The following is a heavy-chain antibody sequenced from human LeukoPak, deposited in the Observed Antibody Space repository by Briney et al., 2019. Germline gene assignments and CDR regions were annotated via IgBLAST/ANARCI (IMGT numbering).Heavy chain of an antibody. CDR3: ARHGSGSYQAY. CDR2: ILHSGNS. D-gene: IGHD3-10*01. V-gene: IGHV4-4*02. Sequence: PGGSLRLSCAASGFTFSSYAMSWVRQPPGRGLEWIGEILHSGNSNYNPSLMSRVTISLDKFKNQFSLTLTSVTAADTAVYYCARHGSGSYQAYWGQGTLVTVSS. CDR1: GFTFSSYAM. J-gene: IGHJ4*02.